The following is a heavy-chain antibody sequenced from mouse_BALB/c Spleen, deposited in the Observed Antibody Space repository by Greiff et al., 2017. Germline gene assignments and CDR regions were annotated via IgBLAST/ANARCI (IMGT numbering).Heavy chain of an antibody. J-gene: IGHJ4*01. CDR3: ARYPTYYAMDY. V-gene: IGHV5-17*02. CDR1: GFTFSSFG. Sequence: EVKLMESGGGLVKPGGSLKLSCAASGFTFSSFGMHWVRQAPEKGLEWVAYISSGSSTIYYADTVKGRFTISRDNPKNTLFLQMTSLRSEDTAMYYCARYPTYYAMDYWGQGTSVTDSS. CDR2: ISSGSSTI.